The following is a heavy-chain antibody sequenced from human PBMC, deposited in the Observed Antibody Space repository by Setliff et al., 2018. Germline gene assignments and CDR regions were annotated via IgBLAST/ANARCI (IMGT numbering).Heavy chain of an antibody. Sequence: PLETLSLTCAAYGGTFSDYYWTWIRQPPGKGLEWVGEINHRGSTNYNPSLKSRVTISVDTSKDQFSLKVISMTAADTAVYYCARGRNIAARLLDSWGQGTLVTVSS. CDR3: ARGRNIAARLLDS. D-gene: IGHD6-6*01. J-gene: IGHJ4*02. V-gene: IGHV4-34*01. CDR2: INHRGST. CDR1: GGTFSDYY.